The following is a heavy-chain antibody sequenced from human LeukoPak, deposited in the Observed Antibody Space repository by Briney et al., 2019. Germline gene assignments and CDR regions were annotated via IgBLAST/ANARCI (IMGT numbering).Heavy chain of an antibody. CDR2: IYHSGGT. CDR3: VGNGYYALDY. D-gene: IGHD2/OR15-2a*01. Sequence: SQTLSLTCAVSGGSISSGGYSWSWIRQPPGKGLEWIGYIYHSGGTNYNPSLKSRVTISVDKSKNHLSLKLTSVTAADTAVYFCVGNGYYALDYWGQGALVTVAS. V-gene: IGHV4-30-2*01. CDR1: GGSISSGGYS. J-gene: IGHJ4*02.